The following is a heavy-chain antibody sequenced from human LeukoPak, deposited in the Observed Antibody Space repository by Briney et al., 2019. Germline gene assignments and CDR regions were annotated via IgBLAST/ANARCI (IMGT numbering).Heavy chain of an antibody. V-gene: IGHV4-39*01. D-gene: IGHD5-12*01. CDR3: ARLRWLPSGFDY. CDR2: IYYTGST. Sequence: PSETLSLTCSVSGGSINSSLFYWAWIRQSPGQGLEWIGTIYYTGSTYYNPSLKSRAIMSVDTSKNHFSLKLSSVSPADTAVYYCARLRWLPSGFDYWGRGTLVTVSS. J-gene: IGHJ4*02. CDR1: GGSINSSLFY.